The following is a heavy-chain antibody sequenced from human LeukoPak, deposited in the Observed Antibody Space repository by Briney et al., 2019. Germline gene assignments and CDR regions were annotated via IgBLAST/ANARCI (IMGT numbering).Heavy chain of an antibody. Sequence: PGGSLRLSCAASGFTFSSYWMSWVRQAPGKGLEWVANIKQDGSEKYYVDSVKGRFTISRDNAKNSLYLQMNSLRAEDTAVYYCAREFPSTTASYYFDYWGQGTLVTASS. CDR1: GFTFSSYW. J-gene: IGHJ4*02. CDR3: AREFPSTTASYYFDY. CDR2: IKQDGSEK. V-gene: IGHV3-7*01. D-gene: IGHD1-1*01.